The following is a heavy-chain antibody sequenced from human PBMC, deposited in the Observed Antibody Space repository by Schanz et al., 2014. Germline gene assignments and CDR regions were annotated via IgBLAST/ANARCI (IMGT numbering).Heavy chain of an antibody. CDR3: ARVLRGVLPATLGDAFDI. CDR1: GFTFSTYT. CDR2: ISSSSTYI. V-gene: IGHV3-21*02. D-gene: IGHD2-15*01. Sequence: DVQLVESGGGLVKPGGSLRLSCAASGFTFSTYTMNWVRQAPGKGLEWVSSISSSSTYIYYTDSLKGRFTISRDNAKNSLDLQMNSLRAEDTAMYYCARVLRGVLPATLGDAFDIWGQGTMVTISS. J-gene: IGHJ3*02.